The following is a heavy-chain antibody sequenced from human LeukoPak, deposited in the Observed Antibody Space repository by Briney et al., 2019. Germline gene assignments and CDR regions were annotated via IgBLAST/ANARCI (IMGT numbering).Heavy chain of an antibody. Sequence: GGSLRLSCAASGFTFSNYWRNWVRQAPGRGLEWVANIKGDGTEINYVDSVKGRFTISRDNPKNSLYLQLNSLRAEDTAVYYCAGGYNIDYWGQGTLVHVSS. V-gene: IGHV3-7*01. CDR1: GFTFSNYW. D-gene: IGHD5-18*01. CDR2: IKGDGTEI. J-gene: IGHJ4*02. CDR3: AGGYNIDY.